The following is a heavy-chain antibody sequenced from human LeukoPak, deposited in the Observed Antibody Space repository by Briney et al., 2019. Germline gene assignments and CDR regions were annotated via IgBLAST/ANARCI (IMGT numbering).Heavy chain of an antibody. V-gene: IGHV4-59*12. D-gene: IGHD2-2*01. CDR1: GGSISSYY. Sequence: PSETLSLTCTVSGGSISSYYWSWIRQPPGKGLEWIGYIYYSGSTNYNPSLKSRVTISVDTSKNQFSLKLSSVTAADTAVYYCARGPRYCSSTSCYGRREYYYYYGMDVWGQGTTVTVSS. CDR3: ARGPRYCSSTSCYGRREYYYYYGMDV. CDR2: IYYSGST. J-gene: IGHJ6*02.